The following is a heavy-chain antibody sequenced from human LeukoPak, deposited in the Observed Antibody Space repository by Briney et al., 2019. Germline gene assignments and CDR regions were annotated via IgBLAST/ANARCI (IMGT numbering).Heavy chain of an antibody. J-gene: IGHJ5*02. D-gene: IGHD6-13*01. CDR1: GFTFSSYW. Sequence: PGGSLRLSCAASGFTFSSYWMHWVRQAPGKGLVWVSRINSDGSSTSYADSVKGRFTISRDNAKNTLYLQMNSLRAKDTAVYYCARDFIAAAGNSWGQGTLVTVSS. CDR3: ARDFIAAAGNS. CDR2: INSDGSST. V-gene: IGHV3-74*01.